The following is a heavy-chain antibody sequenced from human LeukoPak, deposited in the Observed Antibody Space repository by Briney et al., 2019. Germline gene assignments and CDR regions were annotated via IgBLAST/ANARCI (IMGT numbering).Heavy chain of an antibody. D-gene: IGHD4-17*01. CDR3: AKEFATVTTMGYYYYYYMDV. CDR1: GFTFSNYT. J-gene: IGHJ6*03. Sequence: PVRSLRLSCVPSGFTFSNYTISSVRKTPRKRHQYVSPITTTVLSTYYTDSVRCRFTNSRDNSKNTLYLQMHSLRAEDTAVYYCAKEFATVTTMGYYYYYYMDVWGKGTTVTISS. CDR2: ITTTVLST. V-gene: IGHV3-23*01.